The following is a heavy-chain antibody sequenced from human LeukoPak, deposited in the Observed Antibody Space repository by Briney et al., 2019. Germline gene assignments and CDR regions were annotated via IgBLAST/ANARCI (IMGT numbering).Heavy chain of an antibody. CDR2: IIPILGIA. CDR1: GGTFSSYA. Sequence: SVKVSCKASGGTFSSYAISWVRQAPGQGLEWMGRIIPILGIANYAQKFQGRVTITADKSTSTAYMELSSLRSEDTAVYYCARHSSDSSGYYNFDYWGQGTLVTVSS. J-gene: IGHJ4*02. V-gene: IGHV1-69*04. CDR3: ARHSSDSSGYYNFDY. D-gene: IGHD3-22*01.